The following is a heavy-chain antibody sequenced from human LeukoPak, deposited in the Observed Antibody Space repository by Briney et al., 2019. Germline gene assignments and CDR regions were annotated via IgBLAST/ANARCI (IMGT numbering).Heavy chain of an antibody. CDR2: IIPNSGGT. J-gene: IGHJ4*02. D-gene: IGHD2-15*01. CDR1: GYTFTDYY. Sequence: VASVKVSCTASGYTFTDYYMHWVRQAPGQGLEWMGWIIPNSGGTNYAQRFQGRVTMTRDTSISTFYMELSRLRSDDTAVYYCARGVAEFDYWGQGTLVTVSS. V-gene: IGHV1-2*02. CDR3: ARGVAEFDY.